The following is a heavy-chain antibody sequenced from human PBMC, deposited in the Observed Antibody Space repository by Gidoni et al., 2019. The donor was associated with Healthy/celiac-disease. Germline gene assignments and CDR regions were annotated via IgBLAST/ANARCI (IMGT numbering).Heavy chain of an antibody. D-gene: IGHD7-27*01. V-gene: IGHV3-21*01. Sequence: EVQLVESGGGLVKPGGSLRLSCAASGFTFSSYSMNWVRQAPGKGLEWVSSISSSSSYIYYADSVKGRFTISRDNAKNSLYLQMNSLRAEDTAVYYCARVLLLGTSYWYFDLWGRGTLVTVSS. J-gene: IGHJ2*01. CDR3: ARVLLLGTSYWYFDL. CDR2: ISSSSSYI. CDR1: GFTFSSYS.